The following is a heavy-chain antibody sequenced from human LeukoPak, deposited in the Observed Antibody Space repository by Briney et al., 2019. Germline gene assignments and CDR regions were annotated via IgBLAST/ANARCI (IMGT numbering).Heavy chain of an antibody. Sequence: GGSLRLSCAASGFTFSSYGMHWVRQAPGQGLEWVTFIWYDGSNKYYADSVKGRFTISRDDSKNTLYLQMNSLRAEDTAVYYCARRLTGYRDYFDYWGQGTLVTVSS. V-gene: IGHV3-33*01. J-gene: IGHJ4*02. D-gene: IGHD3-9*01. CDR1: GFTFSSYG. CDR2: IWYDGSNK. CDR3: ARRLTGYRDYFDY.